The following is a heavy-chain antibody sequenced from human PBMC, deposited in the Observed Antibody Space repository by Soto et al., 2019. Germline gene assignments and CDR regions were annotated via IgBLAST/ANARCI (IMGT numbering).Heavy chain of an antibody. CDR3: THKSYGSWYFDL. J-gene: IGHJ2*01. CDR2: IYWDDDK. Sequence: KESGPTLVIPTQTLTLTCTFSGFSLTTSEVGVGWIRQPPGKALEWLALIYWDDDKRYSPSLKTRLTITKDTSKNQVVLPMTKMDPVDTATYYCTHKSYGSWYFDLWGRGTLVTVSS. CDR1: GFSLTTSEVG. V-gene: IGHV2-5*02. D-gene: IGHD3-10*01.